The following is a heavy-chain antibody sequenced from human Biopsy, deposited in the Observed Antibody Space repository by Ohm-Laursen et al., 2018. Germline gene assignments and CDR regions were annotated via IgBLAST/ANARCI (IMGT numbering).Heavy chain of an antibody. CDR3: ATKLTGYFHH. Sequence: GASVKVSCKAPTGTFNSYGIIWVRQAPGQGLEWMGRIIPILRTTAYAQTFLGRVTITADSPTSTVDMELTSLTSDDTAVYYCATKLTGYFHHWGQGTLVIVSS. D-gene: IGHD3-9*01. CDR1: TGTFNSYG. V-gene: IGHV1-69*11. CDR2: IIPILRTT. J-gene: IGHJ1*01.